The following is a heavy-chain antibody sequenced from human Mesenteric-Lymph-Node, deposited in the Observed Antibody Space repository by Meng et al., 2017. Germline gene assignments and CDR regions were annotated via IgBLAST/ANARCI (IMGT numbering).Heavy chain of an antibody. J-gene: IGHJ4*02. CDR2: IIPIFGTA. V-gene: IGHV1-69*06. D-gene: IGHD4-23*01. CDR1: GGTFSSYA. CDR3: ARSSQVVTTRFDY. Sequence: SVKVSCKASGGTFSSYAISWVRQAPGQGLEWMGGIIPIFGTANYAQKFQGRVTITANKSTSTAYMELSSLRSEDTAVYYCARSSQVVTTRFDYWGQGTLVTVAS.